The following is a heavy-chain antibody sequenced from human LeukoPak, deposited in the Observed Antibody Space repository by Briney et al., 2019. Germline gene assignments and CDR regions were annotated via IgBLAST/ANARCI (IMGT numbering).Heavy chain of an antibody. V-gene: IGHV4-30-4*08. CDR3: ARVGSVTMIVVDYFDY. CDR1: GGSISSGDYY. D-gene: IGHD3-22*01. Sequence: PSETLSLTCTVSGGSISSGDYYWSWIRQPPGKGLEWIGYIYYSGSTYYNPSLKSRVTISVDTSKNQFSLKLSSVTAADTAVYYCARVGSVTMIVVDYFDYWGQGTLVTVSS. CDR2: IYYSGST. J-gene: IGHJ4*02.